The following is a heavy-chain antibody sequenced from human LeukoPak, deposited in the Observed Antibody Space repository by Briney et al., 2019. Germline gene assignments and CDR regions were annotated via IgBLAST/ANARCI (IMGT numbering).Heavy chain of an antibody. J-gene: IGHJ4*02. Sequence: ASVKVSCKTSVFSITDYFIHWVRQAPGQGLEWTGMINPSDGFTRQAQKFEGRVTITGDTSTSTVYMEMSSLTSEDTAVYYCARAVDQDFDYWGQGTLVTVSS. CDR1: VFSITDYF. CDR2: INPSDGFT. D-gene: IGHD3/OR15-3a*01. CDR3: ARAVDQDFDY. V-gene: IGHV1-46*01.